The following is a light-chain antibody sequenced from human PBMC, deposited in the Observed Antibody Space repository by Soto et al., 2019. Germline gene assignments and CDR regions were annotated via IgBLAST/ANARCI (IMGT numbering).Light chain of an antibody. CDR3: CSYAGSSPLYV. Sequence: QSALTQPASVSGSPGQSITISCTASSSHIGSSNLVSWYQHHSGQAPKLIIYEGNKRPSGVSNRFSGSKSGKTASLTISGLQAEDDGTYYCCSYAGSSPLYVFGTGTKLTVL. V-gene: IGLV2-23*01. CDR1: SSHIGSSNL. J-gene: IGLJ1*01. CDR2: EGN.